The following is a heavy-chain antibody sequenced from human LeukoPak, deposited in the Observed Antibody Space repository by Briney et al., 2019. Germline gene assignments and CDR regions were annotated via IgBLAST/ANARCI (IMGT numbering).Heavy chain of an antibody. Sequence: PGGSLRLSCAASGFTFSSYSMNWVRQAPGKGLEWVSSISSSSSYIYYADSVKGRFTISRDNAKNSLYLQMNSLRAEDTAVYYCAKEDPGIQLWLHQPAFDYWGQGTLVTVSS. CDR3: AKEDPGIQLWLHQPAFDY. D-gene: IGHD5-18*01. V-gene: IGHV3-21*04. CDR1: GFTFSSYS. CDR2: ISSSSSYI. J-gene: IGHJ4*02.